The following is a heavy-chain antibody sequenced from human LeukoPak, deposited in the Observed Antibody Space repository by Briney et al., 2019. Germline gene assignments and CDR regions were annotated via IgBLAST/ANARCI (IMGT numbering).Heavy chain of an antibody. CDR2: ISWNSGSI. J-gene: IGHJ3*02. V-gene: IGHV3-9*01. CDR3: AKALGGEQLGDAFDI. Sequence: PGGALRLSCAASGIRFDDYVMHWVRQVPGKGLEWVSGISWNSGSIGYADSVKGRFTISRDNAKNSLYLQMNSLRAEDAALYYCAKALGGEQLGDAFDIWGQGTMVTVSS. CDR1: GIRFDDYV. D-gene: IGHD6-6*01.